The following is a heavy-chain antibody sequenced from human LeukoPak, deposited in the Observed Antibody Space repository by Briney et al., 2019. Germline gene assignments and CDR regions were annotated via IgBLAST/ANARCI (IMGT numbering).Heavy chain of an antibody. CDR3: ARGGGYCSSTSCYTGIIRGWFDP. Sequence: ASVKVSCKASGYTFTNYGISWVRQAPGQGLEWMGWISGYNGNTNYAQKLQGRVTMTTDTSTSTAYMELRSLRSDDTAVYYCARGGGYCSSTSCYTGIIRGWFDPWGQGTLVTVSS. CDR1: GYTFTNYG. CDR2: ISGYNGNT. J-gene: IGHJ5*02. V-gene: IGHV1-18*01. D-gene: IGHD2-2*02.